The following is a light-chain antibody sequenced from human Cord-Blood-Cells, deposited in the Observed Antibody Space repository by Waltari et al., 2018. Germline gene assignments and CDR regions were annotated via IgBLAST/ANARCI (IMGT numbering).Light chain of an antibody. Sequence: EIVLTQSPGTPSLSPGERATLSCRASQSVSRSYLAWYQQKPGQAPRLLIYGASSRATGIPDRFSGSGSGTDFTLTISRLEPEDFAVYYCQQYGSSPWTFGQGTKVEIK. J-gene: IGKJ1*01. CDR1: QSVSRSY. CDR3: QQYGSSPWT. V-gene: IGKV3-20*01. CDR2: GAS.